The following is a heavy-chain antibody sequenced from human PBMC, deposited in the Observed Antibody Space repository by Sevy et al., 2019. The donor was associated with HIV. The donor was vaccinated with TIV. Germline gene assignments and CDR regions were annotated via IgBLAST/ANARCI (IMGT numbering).Heavy chain of an antibody. V-gene: IGHV3-21*01. J-gene: IGHJ4*02. D-gene: IGHD1-7*01. CDR2: ISSTSTYI. CDR3: ARGLELGYFDY. Sequence: GGSLRLSCAASGLTFSTYSFNWVRQAPGKGLEWVSSISSTSTYIYYADSVKGRFTISRDNAKNSLYLQMTSLRAEDTAVCYCARGLELGYFDYWGLGTLVTVSS. CDR1: GLTFSTYS.